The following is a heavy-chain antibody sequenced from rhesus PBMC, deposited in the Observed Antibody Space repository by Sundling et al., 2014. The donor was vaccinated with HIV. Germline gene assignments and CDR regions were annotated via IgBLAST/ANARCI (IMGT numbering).Heavy chain of an antibody. CDR3: GIPHSALDY. CDR1: GVSISTYW. D-gene: IGHD1-44*01. Sequence: QVQLQESGPGLVKPSETLSLTCTVSGVSISTYWCNWIRQPPGKGLEWIGNIFGSSLSTNYNPSLKSRVTISRDTSKNQFSLNLSSVTAADTAVYYCGIPHSALDYWGQGFLVSVSP. J-gene: IGHJ4*01. CDR2: IFGSSLST. V-gene: IGHV4-80*01.